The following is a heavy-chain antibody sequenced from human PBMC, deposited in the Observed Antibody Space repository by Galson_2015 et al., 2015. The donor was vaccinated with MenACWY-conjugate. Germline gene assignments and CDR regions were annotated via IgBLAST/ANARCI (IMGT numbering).Heavy chain of an antibody. CDR2: IYYSGST. Sequence: ETLSLTCTVSGGSVSSYYWSWMRQSPGKGLEWIGYIYYSGSTNYNPSLKSRVSMSVDTSKNQFSLKLNSVTAADTAVYYYAKDLYSSSWYYYGMDVWGQGTTVTVSS. D-gene: IGHD6-13*01. J-gene: IGHJ6*02. V-gene: IGHV4-59*02. CDR1: GGSVSSYY. CDR3: AKDLYSSSWYYYGMDV.